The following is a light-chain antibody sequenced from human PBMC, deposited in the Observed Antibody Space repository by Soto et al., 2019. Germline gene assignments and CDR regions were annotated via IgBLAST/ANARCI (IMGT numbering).Light chain of an antibody. V-gene: IGLV1-40*01. CDR1: SSNIGAGFD. J-gene: IGLJ1*01. CDR2: GNN. Sequence: QSVLTQSPSVSGAPGQSVSISCTGTSSNIGAGFDVHWYQQVPATAPKLLIYGNNNRPSGVPDRFSGSKSGTSASLAITGLQAEDEADYSCQSYDTSLSGGSVFGTGTKLTVL. CDR3: QSYDTSLSGGSV.